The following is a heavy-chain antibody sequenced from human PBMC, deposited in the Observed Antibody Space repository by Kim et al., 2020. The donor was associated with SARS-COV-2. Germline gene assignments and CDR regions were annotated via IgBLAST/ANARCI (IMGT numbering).Heavy chain of an antibody. CDR3: ARVGCSSTSCSYFDY. Sequence: GGSLRLSCAASGFTFSDYYMSWIRQAPGKGLEWVSYISSSGSTIYYADSVKGRFTISRDNAKNSLYLQMNSLRAEDTAVYYCARVGCSSTSCSYFDYLGQGTLVTVSS. D-gene: IGHD2-2*01. CDR2: ISSSGSTI. CDR1: GFTFSDYY. J-gene: IGHJ4*02. V-gene: IGHV3-11*01.